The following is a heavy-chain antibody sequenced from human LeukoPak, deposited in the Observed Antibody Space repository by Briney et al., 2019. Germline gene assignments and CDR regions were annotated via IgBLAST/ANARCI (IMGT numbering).Heavy chain of an antibody. CDR1: GYTFTSYY. D-gene: IGHD2-2*01. CDR2: MNPNSGNT. J-gene: IGHJ4*02. V-gene: IGHV1-8*01. CDR3: ARWINCSSSSCYPFLDY. Sequence: ASVKVSCKASGYTFTSYYINWVRQATGQGLEWMGWMNPNSGNTGYAQKFQGRVTITRNTSISTAYMELSSLRSEDTAVYYCARWINCSSSSCYPFLDYWGQGTLVTVSS.